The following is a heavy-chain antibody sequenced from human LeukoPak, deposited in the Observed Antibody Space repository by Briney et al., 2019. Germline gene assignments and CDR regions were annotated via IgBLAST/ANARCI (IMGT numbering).Heavy chain of an antibody. J-gene: IGHJ4*02. CDR1: GGSISSYY. D-gene: IGHD3-10*01. V-gene: IGHV4-59*01. CDR2: IYYSGST. Sequence: SETLSLTCTVSGGSISSYYWSWIRQPPGKGLEWIGYIYYSGSTNYNPSLKSRVTISVDTSKNQFSLKLSSVTAADTAVYYCARSMYYGSGSLFDYWGQGTLVTVSS. CDR3: ARSMYYGSGSLFDY.